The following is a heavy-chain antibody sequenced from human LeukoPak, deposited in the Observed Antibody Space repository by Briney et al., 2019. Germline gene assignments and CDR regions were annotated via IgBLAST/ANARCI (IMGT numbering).Heavy chain of an antibody. CDR2: IYTSGST. CDR1: GGSLSSGSYY. CDR3: ARAGYTYYYGSGSYAYYDYYGMDV. J-gene: IGHJ6*02. Sequence: SETLSLTCTVSGGSLSSGSYYWSWIRQPAGKGLEWIGRIYTSGSTNYNPSLKSRVTISVDTSKNQFSLKLSSVTAADTAVYYCARAGYTYYYGSGSYAYYDYYGMDVWGQGTTVTVSS. V-gene: IGHV4-61*02. D-gene: IGHD3-10*01.